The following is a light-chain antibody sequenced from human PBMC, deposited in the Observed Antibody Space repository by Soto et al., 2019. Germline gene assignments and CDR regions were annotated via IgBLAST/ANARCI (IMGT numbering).Light chain of an antibody. CDR1: QSITIY. CDR2: GAS. CDR3: QQSYSTHWT. Sequence: DIQMTQSPSSLSASVGDRVTITCRASQSITIYLNWYQQKPGKAPNLLIYGASSLQSGVPSRFSGSGSGTDFTLTISSLQPEDFATYYCQQSYSTHWTFGQGTKVEIK. J-gene: IGKJ1*01. V-gene: IGKV1-39*01.